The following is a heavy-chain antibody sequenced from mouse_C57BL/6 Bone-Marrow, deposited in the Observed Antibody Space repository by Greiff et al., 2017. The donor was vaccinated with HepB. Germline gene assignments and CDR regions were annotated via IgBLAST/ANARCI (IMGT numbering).Heavy chain of an antibody. J-gene: IGHJ3*01. CDR2: ISSGSSTI. V-gene: IGHV5-17*01. CDR3: ARGVTGPWFAY. Sequence: EVKVVESGGGLVKPGGSLKLSCAASGFTFSDYGMHWVRQAPEKGLEWVAYISSGSSTIYYADTVKGRFTISRDNAKNTLFLQMTSLRSEDTAMYYCARGVTGPWFAYWGQGTLVTVSA. CDR1: GFTFSDYG. D-gene: IGHD2-1*01.